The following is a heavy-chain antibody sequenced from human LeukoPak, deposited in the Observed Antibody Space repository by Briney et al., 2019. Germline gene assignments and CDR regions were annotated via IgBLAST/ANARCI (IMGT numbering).Heavy chain of an antibody. Sequence: GTSLRLSCAASGFPFSSYGMHWVRQAPGKGLEWVARLVYDARSDYANSVKGRFSISRDDSKNTLFLDMSNLRVEDTALYYCARDLSAAFDFWGQGVLVAVSS. J-gene: IGHJ4*02. V-gene: IGHV3-33*01. CDR2: LVYDARS. CDR3: ARDLSAAFDF. CDR1: GFPFSSYG. D-gene: IGHD6-25*01.